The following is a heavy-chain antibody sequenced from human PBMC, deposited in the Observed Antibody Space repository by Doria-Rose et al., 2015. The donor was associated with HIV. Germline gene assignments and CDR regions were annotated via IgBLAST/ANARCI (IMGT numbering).Heavy chain of an antibody. CDR1: GVSLSSPGMG. CDR3: ARIKSSRWYHKYYFDF. Sequence: QVQLVESGPVLVKPTETLTLTCTVSGVSLSSPGMGVSWIRQPPGKALEWLANIVSDDERSYKTSLKGRLTISSGTSKSQVVLTMTDMDPVDTATYYCARIKSSRWYHKYYFDFWGQGTLVIVSA. CDR2: IVSDDER. J-gene: IGHJ4*02. D-gene: IGHD6-13*01. V-gene: IGHV2-26*01.